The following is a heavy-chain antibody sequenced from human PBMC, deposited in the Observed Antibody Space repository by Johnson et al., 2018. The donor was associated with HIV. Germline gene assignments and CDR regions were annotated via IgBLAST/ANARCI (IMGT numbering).Heavy chain of an antibody. J-gene: IGHJ3*02. CDR2: LSSDGISG. D-gene: IGHD2-21*01. Sequence: HVQLAESGGGVVQPGRSVRLSCAASGFSLRTYAMHWVRQPPGKGLDWVAVLSSDGISGYYSDSVKGRFTISRDNPWNTLYLQMNNLTTEDTAVYYCAKSVVVVLVGDNDDAFDIWGQGTMVTVSS. V-gene: IGHV3-30*18. CDR1: GFSLRTYA. CDR3: AKSVVVVLVGDNDDAFDI.